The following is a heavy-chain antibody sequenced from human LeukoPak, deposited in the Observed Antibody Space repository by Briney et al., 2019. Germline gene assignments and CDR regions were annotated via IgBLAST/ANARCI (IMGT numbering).Heavy chain of an antibody. CDR2: IGTAGDT. Sequence: PGGSLRLSCAASGFTFSSYDMHWVRQATGKGLEWVSAIGTAGDTYYPGSVKGRFTISRENAKNSLYLQMNSLRAGDTAVYYCARGTYYYDSSGYPNFDYWGQGTLVTVSS. CDR1: GFTFSSYD. J-gene: IGHJ4*02. CDR3: ARGTYYYDSSGYPNFDY. D-gene: IGHD3-22*01. V-gene: IGHV3-13*01.